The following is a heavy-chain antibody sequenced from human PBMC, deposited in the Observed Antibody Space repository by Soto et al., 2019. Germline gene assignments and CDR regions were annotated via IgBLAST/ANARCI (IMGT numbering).Heavy chain of an antibody. CDR2: IYHSGST. V-gene: IGHV4-30-2*01. J-gene: IGHJ3*02. CDR3: AARDSSGYSAFDI. D-gene: IGHD3-22*01. Sequence: KTSETLSLTCAVSGGSISSGGYSWSWIRQPPGKGLEWIGYIYHSGSTYYNPSLKSRVTISVDRSKNQFSLKLSSVTAADTAVYYCAARDSSGYSAFDIWGQGTMVTVSS. CDR1: GGSISSGGYS.